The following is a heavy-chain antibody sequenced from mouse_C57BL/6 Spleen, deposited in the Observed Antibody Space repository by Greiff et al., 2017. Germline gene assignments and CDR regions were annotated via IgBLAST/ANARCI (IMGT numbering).Heavy chain of an antibody. J-gene: IGHJ1*03. CDR1: GFTFSDYY. V-gene: IGHV5-16*01. Sequence: EVQLQESEGGLVQPGSSMKLSCTASGFTFSDYYMAWVRQVPEKGLEWVANINYDGSSTYYLDSLKSRFIISRDNAKNILYLQMSSLKSEDTATYYCARGDFRYFDVWGTGTTVTVSS. CDR3: ARGDFRYFDV. CDR2: INYDGSST.